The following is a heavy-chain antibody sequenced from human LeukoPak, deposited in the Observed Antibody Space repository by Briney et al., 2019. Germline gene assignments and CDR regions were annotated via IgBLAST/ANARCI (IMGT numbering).Heavy chain of an antibody. D-gene: IGHD1-26*01. CDR3: AREEALGSGSFDY. CDR2: IYYSGST. Sequence: SETLSLTCTVSGGSISSYYWSWIRQPPGKGLEWIGYIYYSGSTSYNPSLKSRVTISVDTSKNQFSLKLSSVTAADTVVYYCAREEALGSGSFDYWGQGTLVTVSS. CDR1: GGSISSYY. J-gene: IGHJ4*02. V-gene: IGHV4-59*01.